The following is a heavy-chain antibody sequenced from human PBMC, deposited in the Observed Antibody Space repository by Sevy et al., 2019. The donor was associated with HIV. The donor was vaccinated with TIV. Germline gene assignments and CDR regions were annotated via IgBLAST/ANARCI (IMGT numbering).Heavy chain of an antibody. J-gene: IGHJ4*02. D-gene: IGHD3-16*01. CDR3: ARDRGEAYFDY. V-gene: IGHV4-31*03. Sequence: SETVSLTCTVSGGSISSGGYYWSWIRQHPGQGLEWIGYIYYSGSTYYNPSLKSRVTISVDTSKNQFSLKLSSVTAADTAVYYCARDRGEAYFDYWGQGTLVTVSS. CDR1: GGSISSGGYY. CDR2: IYYSGST.